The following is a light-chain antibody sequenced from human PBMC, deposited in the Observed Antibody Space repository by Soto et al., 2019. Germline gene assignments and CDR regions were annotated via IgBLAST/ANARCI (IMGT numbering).Light chain of an antibody. Sequence: QSALTQPPSASGSPGQSVTISCTGTSNDVGGYNYVSWYQQHPGKAPKLMIYEVNKRPSGVPDRFSGSKSGNTASLTVSGLQAEDEADCYCSSFAVSNSFVFGTGAKLTVL. CDR1: SNDVGGYNY. CDR2: EVN. CDR3: SSFAVSNSFV. V-gene: IGLV2-8*01. J-gene: IGLJ1*01.